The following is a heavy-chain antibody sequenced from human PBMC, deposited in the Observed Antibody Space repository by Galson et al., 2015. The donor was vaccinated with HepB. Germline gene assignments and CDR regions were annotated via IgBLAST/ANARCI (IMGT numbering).Heavy chain of an antibody. V-gene: IGHV7-4-1*02. D-gene: IGHD2-15*01. CDR2: INTNTGNP. CDR1: GYTSTNYA. J-gene: IGHJ4*02. Sequence: SVKVSCKASGYTSTNYAMNWVRQAPGQGLEWMGWINTNTGNPMYAQDFTGRSVFSLDTSVSTAYLQISSLKAEDTAVYYCARDRGSDSHFFDYWGQGTLVTASS. CDR3: ARDRGSDSHFFDY.